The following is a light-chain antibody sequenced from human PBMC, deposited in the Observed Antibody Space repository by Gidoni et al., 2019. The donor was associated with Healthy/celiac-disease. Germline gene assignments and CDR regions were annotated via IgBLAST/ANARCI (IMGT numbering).Light chain of an antibody. CDR1: QSVSSN. CDR3: QQYNTWPPTYT. V-gene: IGKV3-15*01. Sequence: EIVMTQSPATLSVSPGESATPPCRASQSVSSNLAWYQQKPGPAPRLLIYGASTRATGIPARFSGSGSGTEFTLTISSLQSEDFAVYYCQQYNTWPPTYTFGQGTKLEIK. J-gene: IGKJ2*01. CDR2: GAS.